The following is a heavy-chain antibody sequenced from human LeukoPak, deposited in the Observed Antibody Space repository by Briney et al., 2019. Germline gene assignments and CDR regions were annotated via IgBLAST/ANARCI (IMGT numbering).Heavy chain of an antibody. CDR2: IIPIFGTA. Sequence: SVKVSCKASGGTFSSYAISWVRQAPGQGLEWMGGIIPIFGTANYAQKFQGRVTITTDESTSTAYMELSSLRSEDTAVYYRARGSSSLDWFDPWGQGTLVTVSS. J-gene: IGHJ5*02. V-gene: IGHV1-69*05. D-gene: IGHD6-13*01. CDR3: ARGSSSLDWFDP. CDR1: GGTFSSYA.